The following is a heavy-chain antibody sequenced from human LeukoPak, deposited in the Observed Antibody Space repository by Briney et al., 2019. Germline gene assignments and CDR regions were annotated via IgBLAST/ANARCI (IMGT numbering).Heavy chain of an antibody. J-gene: IGHJ6*03. CDR2: ISYDGSNK. Sequence: QPGGSLRLSCAASGFTFSSYGMHWVRQAPGKGLEWVAVISYDGSNKYYADSVKGRFTISRDNSKNTLYLQMNSLRAEDTAVYYCAKGTSGSGSYPSAMDVWGKGTTVTISS. V-gene: IGHV3-30*18. D-gene: IGHD3-10*01. CDR1: GFTFSSYG. CDR3: AKGTSGSGSYPSAMDV.